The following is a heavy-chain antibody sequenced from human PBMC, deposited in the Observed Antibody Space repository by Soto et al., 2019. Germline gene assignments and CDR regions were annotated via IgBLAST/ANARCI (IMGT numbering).Heavy chain of an antibody. CDR3: ARRYAGNFDY. D-gene: IGHD2-8*01. CDR1: GGSISSYY. V-gene: IGHV4-59*01. CDR2: IYYSGST. J-gene: IGHJ4*02. Sequence: QVQLQESDQGLVKPSETLSLTCTVSGGSISSYYWSWIRQPPGKGLEWIGYIYYSGSTNYNPSLKSPVTISVDTSKNQFSLNLSSVTAADTAVYYCARRYAGNFDYWGQGTLVTVSS.